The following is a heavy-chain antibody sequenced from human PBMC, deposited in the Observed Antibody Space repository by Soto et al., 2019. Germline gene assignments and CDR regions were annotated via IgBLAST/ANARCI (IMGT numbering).Heavy chain of an antibody. J-gene: IGHJ6*02. D-gene: IGHD2-15*01. CDR2: IIPIFGTA. V-gene: IGHV1-69*01. CDR3: ARVSGSGGNCYYYYYYALDV. CDR1: GGTFSSYA. Sequence: QVQLVQSGAEVKKPGSSVKVSCKASGGTFSSYAISWVRQAPGQGLEWMGGIIPIFGTANYAQKFQGRVTITADESTSTAYMELSSLRSDDTAVYYCARVSGSGGNCYYYYYYALDVWGQGPTVTVSS.